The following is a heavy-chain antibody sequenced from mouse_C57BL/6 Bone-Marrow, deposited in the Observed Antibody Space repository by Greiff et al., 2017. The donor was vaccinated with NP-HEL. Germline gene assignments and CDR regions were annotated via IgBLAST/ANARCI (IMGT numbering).Heavy chain of an antibody. CDR3: ARRGRDSNYSWFAY. D-gene: IGHD2-5*01. Sequence: QVQLQQSGAELMKPGASVKLSCKATGYTFTGYWIEWVKQRPGHGLEWIGEILPGSGSTNYNEKFKGKATFTADTSSNTAYMQLSSLTSVDTAVYYCARRGRDSNYSWFAYWGQGTLVTVSA. V-gene: IGHV1-9*01. J-gene: IGHJ3*01. CDR2: ILPGSGST. CDR1: GYTFTGYW.